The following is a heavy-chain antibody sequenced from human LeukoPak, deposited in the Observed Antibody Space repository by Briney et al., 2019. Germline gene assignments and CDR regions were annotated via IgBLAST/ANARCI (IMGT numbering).Heavy chain of an antibody. J-gene: IGHJ4*02. CDR3: ARAGYCSGGSCYGSDY. CDR1: GFTFSSYG. D-gene: IGHD2-15*01. CDR2: IWYDGSIQ. Sequence: GGSLILSCAASGFTFSSYGMHWVRQAPGKGLEWVAAIWYDGSIQYYADSVKGRFTISRDNSKNTLYLQMDSLRAEDTAVYYCARAGYCSGGSCYGSDYWGQGTLVSVSS. V-gene: IGHV3-33*01.